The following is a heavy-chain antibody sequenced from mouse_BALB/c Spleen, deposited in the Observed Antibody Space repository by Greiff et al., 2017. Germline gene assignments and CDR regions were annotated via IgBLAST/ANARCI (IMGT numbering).Heavy chain of an antibody. CDR3: ARPATMIKGEFAY. CDR1: GFTFSSYG. D-gene: IGHD2-4*01. Sequence: VQLQQSGGDLVKPGGSLKLSCAASGFTFSSYGMSWVRQTPDKRLEWVATISSGGSYTYYPDSVKGRFTISRDNAKNTLYLQMSSLKSEDTAMYYCARPATMIKGEFAYWGQGTLVTVSA. J-gene: IGHJ3*01. CDR2: ISSGGSYT. V-gene: IGHV5-6*01.